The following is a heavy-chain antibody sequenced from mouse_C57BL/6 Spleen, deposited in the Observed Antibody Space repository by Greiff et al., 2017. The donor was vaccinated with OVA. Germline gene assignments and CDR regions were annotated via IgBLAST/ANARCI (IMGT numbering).Heavy chain of an antibody. J-gene: IGHJ2*01. V-gene: IGHV7-3*01. CDR2: IRNKANGYTT. CDR1: GFTFTDYY. D-gene: IGHD1-1*01. CDR3: ARSLYYYGSSYYCDY. Sequence: EVKLVESGGGLVQPGGSLSLSCAASGFTFTDYYMSWVRQPPGKALEWLGFIRNKANGYTTEYSASVKGRFTISRDNSQSILYLQMNALRAEDSATYYCARSLYYYGSSYYCDYWGQGTTLTVSS.